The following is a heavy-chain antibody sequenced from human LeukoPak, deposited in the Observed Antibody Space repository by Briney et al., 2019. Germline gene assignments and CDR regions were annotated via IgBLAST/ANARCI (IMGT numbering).Heavy chain of an antibody. CDR1: GYTFTTYW. CDR2: INPGDAYT. J-gene: IGHJ4*02. V-gene: IGHV5-10-1*01. D-gene: IGHD6-6*01. Sequence: GESLHFSSQASGYTFTTYWRTWARHMPGKGREWMGTINPGDAYTKTSPSFEGHVTISVDKSSSTAYLQWYSLKASDTAMYHCARHPPRYRSSAGVGENYFDAWGQGTLVTVS. CDR3: ARHPPRYRSSAGVGENYFDA.